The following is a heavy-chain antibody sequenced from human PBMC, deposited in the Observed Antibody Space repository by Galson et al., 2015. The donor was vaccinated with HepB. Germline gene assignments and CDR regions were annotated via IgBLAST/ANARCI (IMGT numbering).Heavy chain of an antibody. D-gene: IGHD6-13*01. J-gene: IGHJ4*02. CDR3: ASGIAAAGEKQWLVLRAVGY. CDR1: GFTFSSYG. CDR2: IRYDGSNK. V-gene: IGHV3-30*02. Sequence: SLRLSCAASGFTFSSYGMHWVRQAPGKGLEWVAFIRYDGSNKYYADSVKGRFTISRDNSKNTLYLQMNSLRAEDTAVYYCASGIAAAGEKQWLVLRAVGYWGQGTLVTVSS.